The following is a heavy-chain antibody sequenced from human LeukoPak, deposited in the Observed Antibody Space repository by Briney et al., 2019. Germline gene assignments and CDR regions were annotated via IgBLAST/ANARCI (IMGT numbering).Heavy chain of an antibody. CDR3: AKSPGINDPTWYFDY. CDR2: ISSSGSTI. Sequence: GGSLRLSCAASGFTFSDYYMSWIRQAPGKGLEWVSYISSSGSTIYYADSVKGRFTISRDNSKNTLYLQMNSLRAEDTAVYYCAKSPGINDPTWYFDYWGQGTLVTVSS. V-gene: IGHV3-11*01. D-gene: IGHD6-13*01. CDR1: GFTFSDYY. J-gene: IGHJ4*02.